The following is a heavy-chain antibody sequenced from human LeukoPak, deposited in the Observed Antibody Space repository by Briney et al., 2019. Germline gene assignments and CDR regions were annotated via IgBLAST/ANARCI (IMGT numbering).Heavy chain of an antibody. CDR2: IYTSGST. J-gene: IGHJ6*03. Sequence: SETLSLTCTVAGGSISSCSYYWRWIRRPAGKGLEWIGRIYTSGSTNYNPSLKSRVTISVDTSKNQFSLKMSSVTAADTAVYYCARGGMAYYYYYYMDVWGKGTTVTISS. CDR1: GGSISSCSYY. CDR3: ARGGMAYYYYYYMDV. V-gene: IGHV4-61*02. D-gene: IGHD2-8*01.